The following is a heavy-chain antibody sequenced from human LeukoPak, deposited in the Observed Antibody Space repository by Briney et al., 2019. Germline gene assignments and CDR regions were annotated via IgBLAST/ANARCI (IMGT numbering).Heavy chain of an antibody. CDR1: GFTFSSYA. D-gene: IGHD6-13*01. Sequence: GGSLRLSCAASGFTFSSYAMHWVRQAPGKGLEWVAVISYDGSNKYYADSVKGRFTISRDNSKNTLYLQMNSLRAEDTAVYYCARDRGTGYSSSWLRWFDPWGQGTLVTVSS. V-gene: IGHV3-30*04. CDR3: ARDRGTGYSSSWLRWFDP. CDR2: ISYDGSNK. J-gene: IGHJ5*02.